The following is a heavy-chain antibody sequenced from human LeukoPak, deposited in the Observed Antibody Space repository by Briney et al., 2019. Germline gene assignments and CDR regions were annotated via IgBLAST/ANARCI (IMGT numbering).Heavy chain of an antibody. CDR2: IYDSGST. J-gene: IGHJ3*02. Sequence: SETLSLTCTVSGGSISSGTYYWSWIRQPPGKGLEWIGYIYDSGSTNYNPSLKSRVTISVDTSKNQFSLKLSSVTAADMAVYYCACLTTADAFDIWGQGTMVTVSS. CDR3: ACLTTADAFDI. V-gene: IGHV4-61*01. D-gene: IGHD3-22*01. CDR1: GGSISSGTYY.